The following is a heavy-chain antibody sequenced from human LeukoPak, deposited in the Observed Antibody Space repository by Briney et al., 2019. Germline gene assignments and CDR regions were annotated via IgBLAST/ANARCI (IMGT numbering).Heavy chain of an antibody. CDR1: GFTFSSYG. D-gene: IGHD3-10*01. V-gene: IGHV3-30*02. CDR2: IRYDGSNK. J-gene: IGHJ5*02. Sequence: PGGSLRLSCAASGFTFSSYGMHWVRQAPGKGLEWVAFIRYDGSNKYYADSVKGRFTISRDNSKNTLYLQMNSLRAEDTAVYYCAKDPPSIGSGSSFWFDPWGQGTLVTVSS. CDR3: AKDPPSIGSGSSFWFDP.